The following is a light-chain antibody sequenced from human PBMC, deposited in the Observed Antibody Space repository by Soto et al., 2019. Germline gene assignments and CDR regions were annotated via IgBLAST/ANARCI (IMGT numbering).Light chain of an antibody. CDR2: EVS. J-gene: IGLJ2*01. V-gene: IGLV2-8*01. Sequence: QSALTQPPSASGSPGQSVTTSCTGTSSDVGAYNYVSWYQQHPGNAPKLFISEVSKRPSGVPDRFSGSKSGNTASLTVSGLQADDEAEYYCTSYAGSNNFEVFGGGTKVTVL. CDR1: SSDVGAYNY. CDR3: TSYAGSNNFEV.